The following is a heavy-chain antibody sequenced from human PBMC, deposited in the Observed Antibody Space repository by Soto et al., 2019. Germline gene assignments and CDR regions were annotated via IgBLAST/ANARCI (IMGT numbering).Heavy chain of an antibody. CDR2: LYYSGST. D-gene: IGHD3-10*01. V-gene: IGHV4-31*03. J-gene: IGHJ5*02. CDR3: ARGFRKGFDP. CDR1: GGSISRGGYY. Sequence: QVQLQESGPGLVKPSQTLSLTCTVSGGSISRGGYYWSWIRQHPGKGLEWIGYLYYSGSTYYNPSLKSRVTISVDTSKTQFSLKLSSVTAADTAVYYCARGFRKGFDPWGQGTLVTVSS.